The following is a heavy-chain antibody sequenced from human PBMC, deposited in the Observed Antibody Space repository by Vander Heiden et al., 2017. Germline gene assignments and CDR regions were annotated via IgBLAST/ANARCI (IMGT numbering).Heavy chain of an antibody. CDR1: GFTFGAYA. J-gene: IGHJ4*02. CDR3: SLKYYYDSSGFSHFDY. Sequence: QLVESGGGLVKPGRSLRLSCTASGFTFGAYAMRWFRQAPGKGLEWVGFIGSKAYGGTTEYAASVKGRFTISRDDSKSIAYLQMNSLKTEDTAVYYCSLKYYYDSSGFSHFDYWGQGTLVTVSS. D-gene: IGHD3-22*01. V-gene: IGHV3-49*05. CDR2: IGSKAYGGTT.